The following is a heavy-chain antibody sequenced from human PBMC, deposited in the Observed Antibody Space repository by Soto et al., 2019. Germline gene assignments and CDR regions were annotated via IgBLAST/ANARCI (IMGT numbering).Heavy chain of an antibody. CDR1: LFIVSDNY. J-gene: IGHJ4*02. V-gene: IGHV3-66*01. CDR3: ATRMTTAPY. D-gene: IGHD4-17*01. CDR2: IYSGGGT. Sequence: EVRLVQSGGGLVQPGGSLRLSCAASLFIVSDNYMSWVRQAPGKGLEWVSLIYSGGGTDYAESVKGRFTISRDNSKNTLYLQMYSLKAEDTGIYYCATRMTTAPYCGQGTVVTVSS.